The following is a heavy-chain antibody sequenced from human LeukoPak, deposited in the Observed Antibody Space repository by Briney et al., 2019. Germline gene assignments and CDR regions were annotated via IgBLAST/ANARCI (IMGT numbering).Heavy chain of an antibody. CDR1: GFTFSSYS. V-gene: IGHV3-48*01. Sequence: GGSLRLSCAASGFTFSSYSMTWVRQAPGKGLEWVSYITFTSSTIHYADSVKGRFTISRDNAKSSLYLQMNSLRAEDTAVYYCARGVNIDYWGQGILVTVSS. CDR2: ITFTSSTI. D-gene: IGHD2/OR15-2a*01. CDR3: ARGVNIDY. J-gene: IGHJ4*02.